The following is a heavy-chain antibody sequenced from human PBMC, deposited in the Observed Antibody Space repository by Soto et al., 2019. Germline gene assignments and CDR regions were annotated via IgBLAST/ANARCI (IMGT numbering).Heavy chain of an antibody. D-gene: IGHD2-15*01. J-gene: IGHJ6*02. Sequence: HGESLKISCKGSGYRFTSYWISWVRQMPGKGLEWMGKIDPTDSYTNHSPSFQGHVTISADKSISTAYLQWSSLKASDTAMYYCATSDCSGGSCSSYYYYGMDVWGQGTTVTVSS. CDR3: ATSDCSGGSCSSYYYYGMDV. CDR2: IDPTDSYT. CDR1: GYRFTSYW. V-gene: IGHV5-10-1*01.